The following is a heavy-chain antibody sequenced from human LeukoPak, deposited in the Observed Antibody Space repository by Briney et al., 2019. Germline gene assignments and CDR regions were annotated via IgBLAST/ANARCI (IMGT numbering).Heavy chain of an antibody. D-gene: IGHD1-26*01. CDR1: GFTFGNYA. CDR3: AKRSFVMGGGAFDF. CDR2: IIGSVPST. Sequence: QAGGSLRLSCAASGFTFGNYAMSWVRQTPGKGLEWVSHIIGSVPSTFYAESVKGRFTISRDISKNTLYLQMNSLRAEDTAIYYCAKRSFVMGGGAFDFWGRGTMVTVSS. V-gene: IGHV3-23*01. J-gene: IGHJ3*01.